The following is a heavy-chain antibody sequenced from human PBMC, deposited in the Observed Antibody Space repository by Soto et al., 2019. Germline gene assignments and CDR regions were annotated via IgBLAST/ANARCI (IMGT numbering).Heavy chain of an antibody. J-gene: IGHJ4*02. Sequence: GGSLRLSCEASGFTFSRDSMNWVRQVPGKGLEWVAAISSGSSVTWYADSVKSRFIISRDNAQNYLFLQMNTLRPEDTAMYYCARVAYWGPGTQVTVSS. CDR1: GFTFSRDS. V-gene: IGHV3-21*01. CDR2: ISSGSSVT. CDR3: ARVAY.